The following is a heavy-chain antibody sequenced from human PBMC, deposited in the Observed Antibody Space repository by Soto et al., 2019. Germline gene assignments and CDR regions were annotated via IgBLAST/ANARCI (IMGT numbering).Heavy chain of an antibody. J-gene: IGHJ3*02. CDR2: IYTSGST. V-gene: IGHV4-4*07. CDR1: GGSISSYY. D-gene: IGHD3-9*01. Sequence: SETLSLTCTVSGGSISSYYWSWIRQPAGKGLEWIGRIYTSGSTNYNPSLQSRVTMSVDTSKNQFSLKLSSVTAADTAVYYCARAMADYDILTGYSYDAFDIWGQGTMVTVSS. CDR3: ARAMADYDILTGYSYDAFDI.